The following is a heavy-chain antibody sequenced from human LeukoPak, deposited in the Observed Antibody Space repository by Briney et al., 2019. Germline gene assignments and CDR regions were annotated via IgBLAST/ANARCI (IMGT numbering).Heavy chain of an antibody. CDR2: IWYDGSNK. J-gene: IGHJ3*02. Sequence: GGSLRLSCAASGFTFSSYGMHWVRQAPGKGLEWVAVIWYDGSNKYYADSVKGRFTISRDNSKNTLYLQMNSLRAEDTAVYYCARGWLWFGEPSDAFDIWGQGTMVTVSS. V-gene: IGHV3-33*01. D-gene: IGHD3-10*01. CDR1: GFTFSSYG. CDR3: ARGWLWFGEPSDAFDI.